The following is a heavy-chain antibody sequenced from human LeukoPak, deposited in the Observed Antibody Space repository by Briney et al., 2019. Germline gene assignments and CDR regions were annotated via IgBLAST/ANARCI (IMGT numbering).Heavy chain of an antibody. J-gene: IGHJ4*02. V-gene: IGHV3-30-3*01. CDR1: GFPFTVYP. CDR2: SSSDETYK. CDR3: ARSVSGVWLFDY. Sequence: GGSLRLSCAASGFPFTVYPTHWVRQAPGKGLEWVSVSSSDETYKFYAGSVRGRFTISRDNSKNRLYLQMSDLRAEDTAVYLCARSVSGVWLFDYWGRGTLVTVSS. D-gene: IGHD5/OR15-5a*01.